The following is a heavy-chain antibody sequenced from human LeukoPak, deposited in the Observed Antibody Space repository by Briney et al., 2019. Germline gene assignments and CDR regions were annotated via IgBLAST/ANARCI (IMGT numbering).Heavy chain of an antibody. V-gene: IGHV5-51*01. CDR3: ARGDCGGDCSVFAFDI. D-gene: IGHD2-21*02. CDR1: GYSFTSYW. CDR2: IYPGDSDT. Sequence: GESLKISCKGSGYSFTSYWIGWVRHMPGKGLEWMGIIYPGDSDTRYSPSFQGQVTISADKSISTAYLQWSSLKASDTAMYYCARGDCGGDCSVFAFDIWGQGTMVTVSS. J-gene: IGHJ3*02.